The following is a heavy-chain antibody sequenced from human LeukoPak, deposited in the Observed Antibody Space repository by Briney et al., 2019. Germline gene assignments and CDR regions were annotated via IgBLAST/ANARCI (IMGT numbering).Heavy chain of an antibody. Sequence: VSVKVSCKASGYTFTGYYMHWVRQAPGQGLEWMGWINPKSGGTNYAQKFQGRVTMTRDTSISTAFIELSRLTSDDTAVYYCARDLAAITTGSHNWFDPWGQGTLVTVSS. CDR1: GYTFTGYY. CDR3: ARDLAAITTGSHNWFDP. J-gene: IGHJ5*02. D-gene: IGHD3-22*01. V-gene: IGHV1-2*02. CDR2: INPKSGGT.